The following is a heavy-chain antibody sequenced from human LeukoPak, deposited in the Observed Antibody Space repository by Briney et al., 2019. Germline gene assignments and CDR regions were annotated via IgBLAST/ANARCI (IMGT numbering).Heavy chain of an antibody. CDR1: GGTFSSYA. V-gene: IGHV1-69*01. Sequence: TSVKVSCKASGGTFSSYAISWVRQAPGQGLEWMGGIIPIFGTANYAQKFQGRVTITADESTSTAYMELSSLRSEDTAVYYCASSGGYQASYYYYMDVWGKGTTVTVSS. CDR2: IIPIFGTA. J-gene: IGHJ6*03. CDR3: ASSGGYQASYYYYMDV. D-gene: IGHD3-22*01.